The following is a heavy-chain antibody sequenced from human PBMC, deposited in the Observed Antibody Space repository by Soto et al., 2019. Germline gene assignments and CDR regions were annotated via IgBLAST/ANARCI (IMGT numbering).Heavy chain of an antibody. CDR1: GYTFTSYD. CDR2: MNPNSGNT. Sequence: QVQLVQSGAEVKKPGASVKVSCKASGYTFTSYDINWVRQATGQGLEWMGWMNPNSGNTGYAQKFQGRVTMTRNTSISTAYMELSSLRSEDTAVYYCARDWRYYGSEDYYGMDVWGQGTTVTVSS. J-gene: IGHJ6*02. D-gene: IGHD3-10*01. V-gene: IGHV1-8*01. CDR3: ARDWRYYGSEDYYGMDV.